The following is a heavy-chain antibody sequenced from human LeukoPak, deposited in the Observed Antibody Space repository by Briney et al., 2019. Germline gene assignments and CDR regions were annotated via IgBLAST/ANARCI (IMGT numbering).Heavy chain of an antibody. CDR3: ARLGAYLEWDSGSFPDY. CDR2: IFYTGNT. J-gene: IGHJ4*02. CDR1: GVYFSSSGCY. D-gene: IGHD3-10*01. Sequence: SETLSLTCSVSGVYFSSSGCYWGWIRQPPGKGLEWIGSIFYTGNTYYNPSLKSRITISADTSKNQFSLELRFVTAADTAVYYCARLGAYLEWDSGSFPDYWGQGTLVTVSS. V-gene: IGHV4-39*01.